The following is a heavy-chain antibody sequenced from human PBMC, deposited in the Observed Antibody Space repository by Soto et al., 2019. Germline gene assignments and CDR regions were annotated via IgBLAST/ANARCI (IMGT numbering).Heavy chain of an antibody. J-gene: IGHJ5*02. Sequence: QVQLVQSGAEVKKPGASVKVSCKASGYTFTSYDINWVRQATGQGLEWMGWMNPNSGNTANAQKFLGKVTMTRNTSTHTAYMELSSLRSEDTAVYYCARERTRGFDPWGQGTLVTVSS. V-gene: IGHV1-8*01. CDR3: ARERTRGFDP. CDR1: GYTFTSYD. CDR2: MNPNSGNT.